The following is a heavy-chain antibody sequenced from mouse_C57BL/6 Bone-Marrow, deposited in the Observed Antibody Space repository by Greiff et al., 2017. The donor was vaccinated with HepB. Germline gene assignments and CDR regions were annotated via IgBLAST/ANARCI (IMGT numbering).Heavy chain of an antibody. CDR2: IDPSDSYT. CDR3: ASWDFDY. V-gene: IGHV1-50*01. J-gene: IGHJ2*01. Sequence: QVQLKQPGAELVRPGSSVKLSCKASGYTFTSYWVQWVKQRPGQGLEWIGEIDPSDSYTNYNQKFKGKATLTVDTSSSTAYMQLSSLTSEDSAVYYCASWDFDYWGQGTTLTVSS. D-gene: IGHD4-1*01. CDR1: GYTFTSYW.